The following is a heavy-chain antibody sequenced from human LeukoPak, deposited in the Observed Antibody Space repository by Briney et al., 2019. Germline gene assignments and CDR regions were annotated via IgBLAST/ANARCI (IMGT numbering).Heavy chain of an antibody. V-gene: IGHV3-23*01. D-gene: IGHD3-22*01. Sequence: GGPLRLSCAASGFTFSSYAMSWVRQAPGKGLEWVSAISGSGGSTYYADSVKGRFTISRDNSKNTLYLQMNSLRAEDTAVYYCAKICVEYDSSGFFDYWGQGTLVTVSS. CDR1: GFTFSSYA. CDR3: AKICVEYDSSGFFDY. J-gene: IGHJ4*02. CDR2: ISGSGGST.